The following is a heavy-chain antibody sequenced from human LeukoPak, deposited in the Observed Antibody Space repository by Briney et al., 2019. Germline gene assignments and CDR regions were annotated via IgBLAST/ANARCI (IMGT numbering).Heavy chain of an antibody. D-gene: IGHD3-22*01. J-gene: IGHJ4*02. CDR2: INPSGGST. CDR1: GYTFTSYY. V-gene: IGHV1-46*01. CDR3: ARVTYYYDSSGYYEYYFDY. Sequence: ASVKVSCKASGYTFTSYYMHWVRQAPGQGLEWMGIINPSGGSTSYAQKFQGRVTMTRDTSTSTVYMELSSLRSEDTAVYYCARVTYYYDSSGYYEYYFDYWGQGTLVTVSS.